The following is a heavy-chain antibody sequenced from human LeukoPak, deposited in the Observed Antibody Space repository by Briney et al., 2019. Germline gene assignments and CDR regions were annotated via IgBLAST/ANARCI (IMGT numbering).Heavy chain of an antibody. V-gene: IGHV3-48*02. D-gene: IGHD6-13*01. CDR2: ISSSSSTI. CDR1: GFTFSSYS. J-gene: IGHJ4*02. Sequence: GGSLRLSCAASGFTFSSYSMNWVRQAPGKGLEWVSYISSSSSTIYYADSVKGRFTISRDNAKNPLYLQMNSLRDEDTAVYYCAREGSYSSSWYLDYWGQGTLVTVSS. CDR3: AREGSYSSSWYLDY.